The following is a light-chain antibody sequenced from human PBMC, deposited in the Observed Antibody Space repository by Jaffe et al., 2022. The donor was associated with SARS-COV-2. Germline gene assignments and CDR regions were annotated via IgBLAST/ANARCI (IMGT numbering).Light chain of an antibody. Sequence: DIVMTQSPDSLAVSLGERATINCKSSQSVLYSSNNKNYLAWHQQKPGQPPKVLIYWASTRESGVPDRFSGSGSGTDFTLTISSLQAEDVAVYYCQQYYRTPLTFGGGTKVEIK. J-gene: IGKJ4*01. CDR1: QSVLYSSNNKNY. CDR3: QQYYRTPLT. V-gene: IGKV4-1*01. CDR2: WAS.